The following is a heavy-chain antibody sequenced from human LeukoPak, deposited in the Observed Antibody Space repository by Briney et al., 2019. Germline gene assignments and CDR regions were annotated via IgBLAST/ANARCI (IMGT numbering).Heavy chain of an antibody. V-gene: IGHV4-61*02. Sequence: PSQTLSLTCTVSGGSISSGSYYWSWIRQPAGKGLEWIGRIYTSGSTNYNPSLKSRVTISVDTSKNQFSLKLSSVTAADTAVYYCARDGDGNDRGIAAAGTDYWGQGTLVTVSS. CDR1: GGSISSGSYY. D-gene: IGHD6-13*01. J-gene: IGHJ4*02. CDR2: IYTSGST. CDR3: ARDGDGNDRGIAAAGTDY.